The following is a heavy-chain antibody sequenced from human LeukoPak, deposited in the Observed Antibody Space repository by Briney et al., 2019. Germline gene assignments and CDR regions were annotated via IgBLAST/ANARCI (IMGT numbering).Heavy chain of an antibody. CDR1: GGSISSYY. D-gene: IGHD6-19*01. J-gene: IGHJ4*02. V-gene: IGHV4-59*08. Sequence: SETLSLTCTVSGGSISSYYWSWIRQPPGKGLEWIGYIYYSGSTNYNPSLKSRITISVDTSKNQFSLKLSSVTAADTAVYYCARSYSSGWYNYWGQGTLVTVSS. CDR3: ARSYSSGWYNY. CDR2: IYYSGST.